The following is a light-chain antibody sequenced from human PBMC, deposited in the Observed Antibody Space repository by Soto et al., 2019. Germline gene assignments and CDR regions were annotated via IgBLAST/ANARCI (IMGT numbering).Light chain of an antibody. V-gene: IGKV1-39*01. CDR3: QQSFRTPYT. CDR2: SAS. J-gene: IGKJ2*01. CDR1: QTINKN. Sequence: DIQMTQSPSSLSASVGDRVTITCRASQTINKNLNWYKQKPGQAPNLLIYSASDFQSGVPSRFSGSGSGTEFTLTISGLQPEDFATYYCQQSFRTPYTVGQGTELEI.